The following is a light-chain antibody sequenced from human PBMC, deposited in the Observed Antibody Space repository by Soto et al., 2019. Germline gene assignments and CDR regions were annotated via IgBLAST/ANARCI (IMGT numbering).Light chain of an antibody. V-gene: IGKV3-15*01. CDR1: QSVSSN. CDR2: GAS. Sequence: EIVMTQSPATLSVSPGERATLSCRASQSVSSNLAWYQQKPGQAPRLLIYGASTRATGIPARFSGSGSGTEFTLTISILQSEDFAVYYCQQYNNWPRSTFGKGTKVEIK. J-gene: IGKJ1*01. CDR3: QQYNNWPRST.